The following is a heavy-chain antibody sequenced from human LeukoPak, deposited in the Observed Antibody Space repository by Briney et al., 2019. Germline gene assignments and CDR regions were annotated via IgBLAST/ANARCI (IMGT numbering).Heavy chain of an antibody. D-gene: IGHD5-18*01. CDR3: AKKKQLGTGDAFDI. J-gene: IGHJ3*02. Sequence: GGSLRLSCAASGFTFTSYSMNWVRQAPGKGLEWVSTISGGGGSTYYADSVKGRFTISRDNSKNTLYLQVNSLRAEDTAVYYCAKKKQLGTGDAFDIWGQGTMVTVSS. CDR2: ISGGGGST. V-gene: IGHV3-23*01. CDR1: GFTFTSYS.